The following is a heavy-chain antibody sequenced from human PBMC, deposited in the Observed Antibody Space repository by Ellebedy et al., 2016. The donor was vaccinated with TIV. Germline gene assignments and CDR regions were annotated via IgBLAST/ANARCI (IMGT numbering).Heavy chain of an antibody. CDR3: AKGDEFWSGYSPTYHYGMDV. CDR2: LSGSGGRT. CDR1: GFTFGSYA. J-gene: IGHJ6*02. Sequence: GESLKISXAASGFTFGSYAMNWVRLAPGKGLEWVSGLSGSGGRTYYAESVKGRFAISRDNSKNTVSLLMNNLRADDMGVYYCAKGDEFWSGYSPTYHYGMDVWGQGTTVSVSS. V-gene: IGHV3-23*01. D-gene: IGHD3-3*01.